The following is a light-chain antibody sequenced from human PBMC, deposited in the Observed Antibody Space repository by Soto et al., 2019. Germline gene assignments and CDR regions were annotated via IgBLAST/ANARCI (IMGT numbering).Light chain of an antibody. CDR2: NNS. CDR3: HVCDSTTVL. V-gene: IGLV3-9*01. CDR1: DIGIRD. J-gene: IGLJ2*01. Sequence: SSELTQPLSVSVALGQTARLTCEGTDIGIRDVHWYQQKPRQAPVVVIYNNSNRPSGTPERFSGSNSGNTATLSINRAQAGDEAYYYCHVCDSTTVLFGGGTQLTV.